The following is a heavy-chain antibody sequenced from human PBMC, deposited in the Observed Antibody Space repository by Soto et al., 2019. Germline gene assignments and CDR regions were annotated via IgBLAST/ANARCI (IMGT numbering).Heavy chain of an antibody. CDR3: AKDKGSSGWYFDH. CDR1: GFCISTYA. D-gene: IGHD6-19*01. J-gene: IGHJ4*02. CDR2: ISSDGTNK. V-gene: IGHV3-30*18. Sequence: QVQLVESGGGVVQPGRSLRLSCVASGFCISTYAMHWVRQAPGKGLEWVAVISSDGTNKYYADSVKGRFTIARDNSKNTVYLYINSLGAEDTALFFCAKDKGSSGWYFDHWGQGTLVTVSS.